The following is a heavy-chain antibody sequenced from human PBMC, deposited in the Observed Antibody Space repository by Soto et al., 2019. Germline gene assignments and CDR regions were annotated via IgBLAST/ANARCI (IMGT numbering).Heavy chain of an antibody. CDR3: ARVLGYCSGGSCLTNYFDY. CDR2: INHSGST. CDR1: GWSFSGYY. D-gene: IGHD2-15*01. J-gene: IGHJ4*02. Sequence: SETLSLTCAFYGWSFSGYYWSWIRQPPGKGLEWIGEINHSGSTNYNPSLKSRVTISVDTSKNQFSLKLSSVTAADTAVYYCARVLGYCSGGSCLTNYFDYWGQGTLVTVSS. V-gene: IGHV4-34*01.